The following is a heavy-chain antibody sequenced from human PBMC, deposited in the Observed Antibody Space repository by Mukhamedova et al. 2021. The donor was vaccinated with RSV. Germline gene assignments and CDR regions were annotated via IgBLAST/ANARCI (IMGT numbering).Heavy chain of an antibody. V-gene: IGHV3-21*01. D-gene: IGHD3-22*01. J-gene: IGHJ4*02. Sequence: EWVSSISSSSSYIYYADSVKGRFTISRDNAKNSLYLQMNRLRVEDTAAYYFARDSYDSSCDYWGQGTLVTVSS. CDR3: ARDSYDSSCDY. CDR2: ISSSSSYI.